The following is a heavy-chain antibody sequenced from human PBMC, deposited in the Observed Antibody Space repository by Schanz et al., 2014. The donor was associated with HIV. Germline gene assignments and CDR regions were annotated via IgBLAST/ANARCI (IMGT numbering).Heavy chain of an antibody. D-gene: IGHD1-1*01. CDR2: ITPLFGTT. V-gene: IGHV1-69*01. CDR3: ASSRPMGLEIDF. Sequence: QVQLVQSGTEGKKPGSSVKGSCKPSGGTFRSFAISWVRQAPGQGLEGMGGITPLFGTTNYAQKFQGRVTITADESTSTAYMELSSLKSEDTAMYYCASSRPMGLEIDFWGQGTLVTVSS. CDR1: GGTFRSFA. J-gene: IGHJ4*02.